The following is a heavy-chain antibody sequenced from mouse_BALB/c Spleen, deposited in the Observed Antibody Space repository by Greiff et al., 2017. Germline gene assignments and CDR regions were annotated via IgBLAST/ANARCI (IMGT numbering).Heavy chain of an antibody. V-gene: IGHV1-18*01. Sequence: VQLQQSGAELVKPGASVKISCKASGYTFTDYNMDWVKQSHGKSLEWIGDINPNYDSTSYNQKFKGKATLTVDKSSSTAYMELRSLTSEDTAVSYYSTRALSSGLGCGYFDFWGAGTTVTVSS. CDR3: STRALSSGLGCGYFDF. J-gene: IGHJ1*01. CDR2: INPNYDST. CDR1: GYTFTDYN. D-gene: IGHD3-3*01.